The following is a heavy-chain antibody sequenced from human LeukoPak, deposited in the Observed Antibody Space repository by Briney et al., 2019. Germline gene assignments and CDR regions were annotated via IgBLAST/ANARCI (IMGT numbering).Heavy chain of an antibody. CDR3: AKDLAYSSSWGMGRMDV. J-gene: IGHJ6*04. Sequence: PGGSLRLSCAASGFTFSSYGMHWVRQAPGKGLEWVAFIRYDGSNKYYADSVKGRFTISRDNSKNTLYLHVNSLRPEDTAVYYCAKDLAYSSSWGMGRMDVWGKGTTVTVSS. D-gene: IGHD6-13*01. CDR2: IRYDGSNK. CDR1: GFTFSSYG. V-gene: IGHV3-30*02.